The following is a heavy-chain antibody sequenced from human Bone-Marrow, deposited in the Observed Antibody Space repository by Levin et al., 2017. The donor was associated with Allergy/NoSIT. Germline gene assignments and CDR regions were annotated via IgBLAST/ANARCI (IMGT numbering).Heavy chain of an antibody. CDR3: ATVFFVKEGLMYYFDY. V-gene: IGHV1-24*01. CDR1: GYTLTELS. D-gene: IGHD3-3*01. CDR2: FDPEDGET. Sequence: ASVKVSCKVSGYTLTELSMHWVRQAPGKGLEWMGGFDPEDGETIYAQKFQGRVTMTEDTSTDTAYMELSSLRSEDTAVYYCATVFFVKEGLMYYFDYWGQGTLVTVSS. J-gene: IGHJ4*02.